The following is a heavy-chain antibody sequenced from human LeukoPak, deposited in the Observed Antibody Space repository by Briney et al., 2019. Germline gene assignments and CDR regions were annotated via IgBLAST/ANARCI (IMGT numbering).Heavy chain of an antibody. CDR1: GYTFTSYG. CDR2: ISAYNGNT. Sequence: ASVTVSFKASGYTFTSYGISWVRQAPGQGLEWMGWISAYNGNTNYAQKLQDRVTMTTDTSTSTAYMELRSMRSDDTAVYYCARDPLGFGELFYYFDYWGQGTLVTVSS. V-gene: IGHV1-18*01. D-gene: IGHD3-10*01. J-gene: IGHJ4*02. CDR3: ARDPLGFGELFYYFDY.